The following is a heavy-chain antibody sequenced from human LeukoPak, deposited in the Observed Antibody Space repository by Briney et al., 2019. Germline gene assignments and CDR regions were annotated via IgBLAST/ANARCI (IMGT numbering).Heavy chain of an antibody. J-gene: IGHJ4*02. CDR3: ARAYSVY. CDR1: GGSFSGYY. D-gene: IGHD2-15*01. V-gene: IGHV4-34*01. CDR2: INHSGST. Sequence: SETLSLTCAVYGGSFSGYYWSWIRQPPGKGLEWIGEINHSGSTNYNPPLKSRVTISVDTSKNQFSLKLSSVTAADTAVYYCARAYSVYWGQGTLVTVSS.